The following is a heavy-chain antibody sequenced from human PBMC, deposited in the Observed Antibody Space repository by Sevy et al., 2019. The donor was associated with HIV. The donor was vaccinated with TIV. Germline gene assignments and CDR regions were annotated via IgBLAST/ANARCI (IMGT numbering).Heavy chain of an antibody. J-gene: IGHJ4*02. CDR3: ARMGDYFDTSGYYPLKY. CDR1: GYTFTGYY. CDR2: INAGTGGT. V-gene: IGHV1-2*02. Sequence: ASVKVSRKASGYTFTGYYIHWLRQAPGQGLEWMGWINAGTGGTFFARRFQDRVTLTTGKAITTAFMELSGLRSDDTAVYYCARMGDYFDTSGYYPLKYWGQGTLVTVSS. D-gene: IGHD3-22*01.